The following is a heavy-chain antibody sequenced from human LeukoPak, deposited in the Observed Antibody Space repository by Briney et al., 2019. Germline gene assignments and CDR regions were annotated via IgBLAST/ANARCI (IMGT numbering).Heavy chain of an antibody. D-gene: IGHD1-26*01. J-gene: IGHJ4*02. CDR3: AKDGGYRLEGSDY. Sequence: PGGSLRLSCAASGFTFDDYAMHWVRQAPGKGLEWVSGISWNSGSIGYADSMKGRFTISRDNAKNSLYLQMNSLRAEDTALYYCAKDGGYRLEGSDYWGQGTLVTVSS. V-gene: IGHV3-9*01. CDR1: GFTFDDYA. CDR2: ISWNSGSI.